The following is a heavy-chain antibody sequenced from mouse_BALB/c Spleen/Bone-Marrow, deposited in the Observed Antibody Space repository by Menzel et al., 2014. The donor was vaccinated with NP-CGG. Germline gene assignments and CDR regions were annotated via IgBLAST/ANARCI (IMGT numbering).Heavy chain of an antibody. CDR1: GYTFTSYW. V-gene: IGHV1-69*02. CDR3: TRDDGSPFAY. Sequence: QVQLQQPGAELVRPGASVKLSCKASGYTFTSYWINWVKQRPGQGLEWIGNIYPSDSYTNYNQKFKDKATLTVDKSSSTAYMQLSSPTSKDSAVYYCTRDDGSPFAYWGQGTLVTVSA. D-gene: IGHD2-3*01. J-gene: IGHJ3*01. CDR2: IYPSDSYT.